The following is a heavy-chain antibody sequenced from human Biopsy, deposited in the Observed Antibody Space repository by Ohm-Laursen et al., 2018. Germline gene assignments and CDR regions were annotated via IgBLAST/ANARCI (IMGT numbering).Heavy chain of an antibody. CDR2: ITQSGST. J-gene: IGHJ6*02. CDR3: ARVPLPGIGAAYQGRFLYGMDV. CDR1: GGSFNGYF. D-gene: IGHD6-13*01. Sequence: TLSLTCAVYGGSFNGYFWSWIRQPPGKGLEWIGDITQSGSTNYSPSLKSRVTISVDTAKKQFSLSLRSVTAADTAVYYCARVPLPGIGAAYQGRFLYGMDVWGQGTTGSVAS. V-gene: IGHV4-34*01.